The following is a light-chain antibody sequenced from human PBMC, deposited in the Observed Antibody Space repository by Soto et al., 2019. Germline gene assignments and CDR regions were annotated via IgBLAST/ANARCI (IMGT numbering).Light chain of an antibody. Sequence: DIQMTQSPSTLSASIGDTVTVACRASQGISNWLAWYQQKPGKAPKLLIFHASSLKSGVPSRFSGSGSGTEFTLTISRLQPDDVATYYCQKYNSALKTFGQGTKVDIK. CDR3: QKYNSALKT. V-gene: IGKV1-5*01. J-gene: IGKJ1*01. CDR1: QGISNW. CDR2: HAS.